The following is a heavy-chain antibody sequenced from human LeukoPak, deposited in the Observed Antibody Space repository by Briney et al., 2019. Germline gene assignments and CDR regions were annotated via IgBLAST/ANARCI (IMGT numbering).Heavy chain of an antibody. J-gene: IGHJ4*02. D-gene: IGHD3-16*02. CDR2: IYSDGST. CDR3: ARDHYVWGSYRPDYYFDY. V-gene: IGHV3-66*01. CDR1: GFTVSSNY. Sequence: GGSLRLSCAASGFTVSSNYMSWVRQAPGKGLEWVSVIYSDGSTYCADSVKGRFTISRDNSKNTLYLQMNSLRAEDTAVYYCARDHYVWGSYRPDYYFDYWGQGTLVTVSS.